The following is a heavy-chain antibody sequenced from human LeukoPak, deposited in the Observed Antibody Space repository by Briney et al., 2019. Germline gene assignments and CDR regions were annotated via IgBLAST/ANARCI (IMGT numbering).Heavy chain of an antibody. D-gene: IGHD5-12*01. CDR3: AKDPYRASSGLVDY. CDR1: GFTFSNYA. V-gene: IGHV3-23*01. Sequence: GGSLRLSCATSGFTFSNYAVSWVRQAPGKGLEWVSSISGSGGTTYYADSVRGRFTISRDNSKNTLYLQMNSLRAEDTAVYYCAKDPYRASSGLVDYWGQGTLVTVSS. CDR2: ISGSGGTT. J-gene: IGHJ4*02.